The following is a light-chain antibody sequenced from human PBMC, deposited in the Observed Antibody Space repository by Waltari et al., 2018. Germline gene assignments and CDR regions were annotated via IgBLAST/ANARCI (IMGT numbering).Light chain of an antibody. CDR1: QRVLNSSNNKNY. CDR3: QQYYSAPLT. J-gene: IGKJ4*01. CDR2: WAS. V-gene: IGKV4-1*01. Sequence: VLTQSPGSPAVDLGERATSNSKGRQRVLNSSNNKNYLAWYQQKPGQPPKLLISWASTRESGVPDRFSGSGSGTDFTLTISSLQAEDVAVYYCQQYYSAPLTFGGGTKLEIK.